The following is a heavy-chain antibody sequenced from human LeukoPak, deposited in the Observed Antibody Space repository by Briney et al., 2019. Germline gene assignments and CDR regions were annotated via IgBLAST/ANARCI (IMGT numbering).Heavy chain of an antibody. J-gene: IGHJ6*03. D-gene: IGHD2-2*01. CDR2: INHSGST. CDR3: ARGRTGYQLLPTKKNYDYYYMDV. CDR1: GGSFSGYY. V-gene: IGHV4-34*01. Sequence: PSETLSLTCAVYGGSFSGYYWTWLRQSPGKGLEWIGEINHSGSTNYNPSLTSRVTISVDTSKNQFSLKLSSVTAADTAVYHCARGRTGYQLLPTKKNYDYYYMDVWGKGTTVTVSS.